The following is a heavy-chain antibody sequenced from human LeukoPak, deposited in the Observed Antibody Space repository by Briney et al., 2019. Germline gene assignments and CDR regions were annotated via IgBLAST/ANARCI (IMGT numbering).Heavy chain of an antibody. Sequence: SETLSLTCTVSGGSISSSSYYWGWIRQPPGKGLEWIGSIYYTGSTYYNPSLKSRVTISIDTSKNQFSLRLSSVTAADTAVYFCARVAAAGNYYFDYWGQGSLVTVSS. V-gene: IGHV4-39*07. CDR1: GGSISSSSYY. CDR2: IYYTGST. J-gene: IGHJ4*02. CDR3: ARVAAAGNYYFDY. D-gene: IGHD6-13*01.